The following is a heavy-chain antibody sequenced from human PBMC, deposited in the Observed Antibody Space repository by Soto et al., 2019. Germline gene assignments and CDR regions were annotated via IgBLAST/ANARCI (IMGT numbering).Heavy chain of an antibody. J-gene: IGHJ4*02. V-gene: IGHV3-21*01. CDR1: GFTFSSYT. CDR3: ARGPLYYFDY. Sequence: EVQLVESGGGLVKPGGSLRLSCEASGFTFSSYTINWVRRAPGKGLEWVSSISSRSTNIHYADSVKGRFTISRDNAKRSLYLQMNSLRAEDAAVYYYARGPLYYFDYWGQGTLVTVSS. CDR2: ISSRSTNI.